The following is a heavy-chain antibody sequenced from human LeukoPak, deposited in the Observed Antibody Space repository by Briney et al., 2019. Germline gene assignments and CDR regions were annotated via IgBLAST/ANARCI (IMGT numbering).Heavy chain of an antibody. CDR1: GFTFSSYS. J-gene: IGHJ4*02. CDR3: ARGTGVDTAMVTPYYYFDY. CDR2: ISSSSRHT. V-gene: IGHV3-21*04. Sequence: GGSLRLSCAASGFTFSSYSMNWVRQAPGKGLEWVSSISSSSRHTYYADSVKGRFTISRDNAKNSLYLQMNSLRAEDTALYYCARGTGVDTAMVTPYYYFDYWGQGTLVTVSS. D-gene: IGHD5-18*01.